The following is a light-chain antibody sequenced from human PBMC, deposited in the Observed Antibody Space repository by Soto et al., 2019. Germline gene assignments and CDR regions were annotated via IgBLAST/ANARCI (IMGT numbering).Light chain of an antibody. Sequence: DIQLTQSPSLLSASVGDRVTITCRASQGISTYLAWYQQTSGKAPKLLISAASTLQRGVPPRFSGSGSGTQFTLTISSLQPEDFATYDCQQLNAYPLSFGGGTRVEIK. CDR1: QGISTY. V-gene: IGKV1-9*01. CDR3: QQLNAYPLS. J-gene: IGKJ4*01. CDR2: AAS.